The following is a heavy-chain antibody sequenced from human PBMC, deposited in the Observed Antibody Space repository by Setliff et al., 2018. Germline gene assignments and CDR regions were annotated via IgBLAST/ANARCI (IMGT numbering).Heavy chain of an antibody. CDR1: GGSISSYY. D-gene: IGHD3-3*01. J-gene: IGHJ4*02. CDR2: IYYSGST. V-gene: IGHV4-59*01. Sequence: PSETLSLTCTVSGGSISSYYWSWIRQPPGKGLEWIGYIYYSGSTNYNPSLKSQVTISVDTSKNQFSLKLSSVTAADTAVYYCARGGYNSRSGYSAYYYDYWGQGALVTVSS. CDR3: ARGGYNSRSGYSAYYYDY.